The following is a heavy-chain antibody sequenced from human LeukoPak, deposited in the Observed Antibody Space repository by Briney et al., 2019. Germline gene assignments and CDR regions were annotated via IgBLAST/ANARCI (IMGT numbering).Heavy chain of an antibody. CDR2: ISDNGGST. D-gene: IGHD6-13*01. Sequence: GGSLRLSCAASGFTFSSYAMNWVRQAPGKGLEWVSVISDNGGSTYYADSVKGRFTISRDNSKNTLYLQMNSLRAEDTAVYYCAKPHSSSWYLAFDIWGQGTMVTVSS. CDR3: AKPHSSSWYLAFDI. CDR1: GFTFSSYA. J-gene: IGHJ3*02. V-gene: IGHV3-23*01.